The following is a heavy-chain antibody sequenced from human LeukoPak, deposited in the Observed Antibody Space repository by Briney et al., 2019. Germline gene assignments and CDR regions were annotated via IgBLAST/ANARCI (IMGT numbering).Heavy chain of an antibody. Sequence: SETLSLTCTVSGGSISSYYWSWIRQPPGKGLEWIGYIYYSGSTNYNPSLKSRVTISVDTSKNQFSLKLSSVTAADTAVYYCARESNADCSSTSCQTDYWGQGTLVTVSS. D-gene: IGHD2-2*01. V-gene: IGHV4-59*12. CDR1: GGSISSYY. CDR3: ARESNADCSSTSCQTDY. J-gene: IGHJ4*02. CDR2: IYYSGST.